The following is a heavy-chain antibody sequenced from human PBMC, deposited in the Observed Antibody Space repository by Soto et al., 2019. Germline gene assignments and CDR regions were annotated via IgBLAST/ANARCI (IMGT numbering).Heavy chain of an antibody. J-gene: IGHJ4*02. V-gene: IGHV3-30-3*01. Sequence: QVQLVESGGGVVQPGRSLRLSCAASGFTFSSYSMHWVHQTPGKGLEWVAVISYDGSNKYYAESVKGRFTISRDNSKNTLFLQMSSLRAEDTAVYYCASPSLLTTVTTTFFDYWGQGTLVTVSS. CDR3: ASPSLLTTVTTTFFDY. D-gene: IGHD4-17*01. CDR1: GFTFSSYS. CDR2: ISYDGSNK.